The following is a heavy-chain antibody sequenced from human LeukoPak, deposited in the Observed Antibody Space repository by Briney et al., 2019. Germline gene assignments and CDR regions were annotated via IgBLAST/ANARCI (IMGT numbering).Heavy chain of an antibody. Sequence: PSETLSLTCTVSGGSISSRSYYWGWIRQPPGKGLEWIGSIYYSGSTYYNPSLKSRVTISVDTSKNQFSLKLSSVTAADTAVYYCARRTYIYGDYAPGSVYWGQGTLVTVSS. D-gene: IGHD4-17*01. CDR2: IYYSGST. V-gene: IGHV4-39*01. CDR3: ARRTYIYGDYAPGSVY. CDR1: GGSISSRSYY. J-gene: IGHJ4*02.